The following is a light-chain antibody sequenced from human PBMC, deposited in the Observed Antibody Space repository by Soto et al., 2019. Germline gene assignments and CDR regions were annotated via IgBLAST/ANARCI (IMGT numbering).Light chain of an antibody. V-gene: IGKV4-1*01. Sequence: DIVMTQSPDALSGSRGWSAAINCKSSQSVLYSSNNNNYLAWFQQKPGQPPKLLIYWASTRESGVPDRFSGSGSGTDFTLTISSLQAEDVAVYYCQQYYTTPFTFGPGTKVDIK. CDR2: WAS. J-gene: IGKJ3*01. CDR1: QSVLYSSNNNNY. CDR3: QQYYTTPFT.